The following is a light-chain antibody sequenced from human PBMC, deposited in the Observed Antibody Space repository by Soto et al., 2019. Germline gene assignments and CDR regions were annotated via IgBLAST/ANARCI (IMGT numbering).Light chain of an antibody. CDR1: RPQIGAGYD. V-gene: IGLV1-40*01. J-gene: IGLJ1*01. CDR2: ANN. CDR3: QSYDSSLSRSYV. Sequence: VLTHPPSGMRVPREGGPLFSTGNRPQIGAGYDVHWSQQLPGAAPKLLIYANNNRPSGVPDRFSGSKSDTSASLAITGLQAEDEADYYCQSYDSSLSRSYVFGTGTKVTVL.